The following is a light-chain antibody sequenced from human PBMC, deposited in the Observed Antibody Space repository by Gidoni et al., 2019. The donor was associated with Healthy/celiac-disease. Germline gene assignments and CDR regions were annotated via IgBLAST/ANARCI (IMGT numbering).Light chain of an antibody. Sequence: QSVPTQPPSVSDAPRQRVTISCTGSSSNIGAGYDVHWYQQLPGTAPKLLIYGNSNRPSGVPDRFSGSKSGTSASLAITGLQAEDEADYYCQSYDSTLSGPVVFGGGTKLTVL. CDR2: GNS. J-gene: IGLJ2*01. CDR1: SSNIGAGYD. V-gene: IGLV1-40*01. CDR3: QSYDSTLSGPVV.